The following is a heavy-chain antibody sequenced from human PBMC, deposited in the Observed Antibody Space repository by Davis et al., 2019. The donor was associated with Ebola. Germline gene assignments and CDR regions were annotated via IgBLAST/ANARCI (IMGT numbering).Heavy chain of an antibody. V-gene: IGHV3-64D*06. CDR3: VKVLGPGYFDY. D-gene: IGHD3-10*01. CDR1: GFTFSSYA. Sequence: GGSLRLSCSASGFTFSSYAMHWVRQAPGKGLEYVSAISSNGGSTYYADSVKGRFTISRDNSKNTLYLQMNSLRAEDTAVYYCVKVLGPGYFDYWGQGTLVTVSS. CDR2: ISSNGGST. J-gene: IGHJ4*02.